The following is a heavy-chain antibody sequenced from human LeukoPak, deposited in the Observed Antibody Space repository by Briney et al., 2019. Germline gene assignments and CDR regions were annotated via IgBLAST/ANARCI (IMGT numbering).Heavy chain of an antibody. CDR3: AKRGSGWYEDYYYYMDV. CDR1: GFTFSSYG. J-gene: IGHJ6*03. CDR2: IGGSGGGT. Sequence: GGSLRLSCAASGFTFSSYGMSWVRQAPGKGLEWVSAIGGSGGGTYYADSVKGRFTISRDNSKNTLYLQMNSLRAEDTAVYYCAKRGSGWYEDYYYYMDVWGKGTTVTISS. D-gene: IGHD6-19*01. V-gene: IGHV3-23*01.